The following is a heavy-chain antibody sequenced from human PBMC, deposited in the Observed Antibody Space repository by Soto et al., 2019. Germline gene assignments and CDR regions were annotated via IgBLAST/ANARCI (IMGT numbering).Heavy chain of an antibody. Sequence: ASVKVSCKSSGYTFTSYYMHWVRQAPGQGLEWMGIINPSGGSTSYAQKFQGRVTMTRDTSTSTVYMELSSLRSEDTAVYYCARVSPYCGGDCQYYYYYGMDVWGQGTTVTVSS. D-gene: IGHD2-21*02. CDR1: GYTFTSYY. V-gene: IGHV1-46*01. J-gene: IGHJ6*02. CDR2: INPSGGST. CDR3: ARVSPYCGGDCQYYYYYGMDV.